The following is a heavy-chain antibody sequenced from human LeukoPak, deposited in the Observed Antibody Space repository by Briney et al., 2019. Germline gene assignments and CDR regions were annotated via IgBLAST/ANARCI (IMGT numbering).Heavy chain of an antibody. CDR3: ARGGPAAVAGYNWFDP. CDR2: INHSGST. Sequence: GSLRLSCAAPGFTLSSYAMHWVRQAPGKGLEWIGEINHSGSTNNNPSLKSRVTISVDTSKNQFSLKLSSVTAADTAVYYCARGGPAAVAGYNWFDPWGQGTLVTVSS. CDR1: GFTLSSYA. J-gene: IGHJ5*02. V-gene: IGHV4-34*01. D-gene: IGHD6-19*01.